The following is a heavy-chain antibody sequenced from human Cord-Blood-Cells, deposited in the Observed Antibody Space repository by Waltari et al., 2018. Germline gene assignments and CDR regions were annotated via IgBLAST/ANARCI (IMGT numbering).Heavy chain of an antibody. V-gene: IGHV3-7*01. CDR3: VRDYSQLGDAFDI. Sequence: EVQLVESGGGLVQPGGSLRLSCAASGFTFSSYWMSWVRQAPGKGLGWVANIKQDGSEKYYVDSVKGRFTISRDNAKNSLYLQMNSLRAEDTAVYYCVRDYSQLGDAFDIWGQGTMVTVSS. J-gene: IGHJ3*02. CDR1: GFTFSSYW. CDR2: IKQDGSEK. D-gene: IGHD6-13*01.